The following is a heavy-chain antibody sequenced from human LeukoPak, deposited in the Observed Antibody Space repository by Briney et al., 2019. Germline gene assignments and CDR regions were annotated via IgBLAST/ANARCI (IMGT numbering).Heavy chain of an antibody. J-gene: IGHJ4*02. D-gene: IGHD2-2*01. Sequence: GGSLRLSCAASGFTFSDYYMSWIRQAPGKGLEWVADIRSDSFTTAYADSVKGRFTISRDNSKMTLYLQMNSLRAEDTAVYYCTKDLDLPTYQPFDYWGPGTLVTVSS. CDR3: TKDLDLPTYQPFDY. CDR2: IRSDSFTT. CDR1: GFTFSDYY. V-gene: IGHV3-11*01.